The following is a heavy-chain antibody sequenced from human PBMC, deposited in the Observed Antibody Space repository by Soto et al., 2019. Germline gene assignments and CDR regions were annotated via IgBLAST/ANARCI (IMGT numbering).Heavy chain of an antibody. Sequence: QLHLEESGPGLLKPSETLSLTCTVSGGSISSGSYYWGWIRQPPGKGPEWIGSLYYNGFTYYNPYLKSRLTISVDTSKNQFSLKLPSVTAADTAVYYCARQDDFWSGASWFDPWGQGTLVTGSS. CDR3: ARQDDFWSGASWFDP. D-gene: IGHD3-3*01. CDR1: GGSISSGSYY. CDR2: LYYNGFT. J-gene: IGHJ5*02. V-gene: IGHV4-39*01.